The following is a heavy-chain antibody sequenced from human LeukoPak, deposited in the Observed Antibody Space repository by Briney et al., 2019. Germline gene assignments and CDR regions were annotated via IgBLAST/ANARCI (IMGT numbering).Heavy chain of an antibody. J-gene: IGHJ4*02. Sequence: PETLSLTCAVSGGSISSTSSFWGWIRQPPGKGLEWIGRIYYSGSTFYNPSLKSRVTISVDTSKNLLSLRLSSVTATDAAVYYCARHGSTDYFDYWGQGTLVTVSS. D-gene: IGHD5-12*01. CDR1: GGSISSTSSF. CDR3: ARHGSTDYFDY. CDR2: IYYSGST. V-gene: IGHV4-39*01.